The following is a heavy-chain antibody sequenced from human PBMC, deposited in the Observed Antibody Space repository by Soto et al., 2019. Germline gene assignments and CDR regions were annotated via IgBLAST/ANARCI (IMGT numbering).Heavy chain of an antibody. D-gene: IGHD6-13*01. Sequence: SETLSLTCAVSGGSISSGGYSWSWIRQPPGKGLEWIGYIYHSGSTYYNPSLKSRVTISVDRSKNQFSLKLSSVTAADTAVYYCARVGQQLVSYFYYWDQGTLVTVSS. V-gene: IGHV4-30-2*01. J-gene: IGHJ4*02. CDR2: IYHSGST. CDR1: GGSISSGGYS. CDR3: ARVGQQLVSYFYY.